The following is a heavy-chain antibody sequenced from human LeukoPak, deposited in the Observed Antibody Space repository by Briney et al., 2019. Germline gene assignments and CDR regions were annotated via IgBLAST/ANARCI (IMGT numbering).Heavy chain of an antibody. CDR1: GFTFSSYA. V-gene: IGHV3-23*01. CDR2: ITGSGSGT. Sequence: PGGTLRLSCAASGFTFSSYAMSWVRQAPGKGLEWVSGITGSGSGTYYADSVKGRSTISRDNAKNSLYLQMNSLRAEDTAVYYCAKGGMATRDAFDIWGQGTMVTVSS. CDR3: AKGGMATRDAFDI. D-gene: IGHD5-24*01. J-gene: IGHJ3*02.